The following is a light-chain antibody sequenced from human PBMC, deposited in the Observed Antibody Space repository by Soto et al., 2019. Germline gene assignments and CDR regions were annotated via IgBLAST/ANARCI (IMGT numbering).Light chain of an antibody. CDR3: QQYDNWPRT. Sequence: VMTQSPATLSVSPGESVTLSCRASQIIGSNLAWFQQKRGQTPRLLIYGASARATGVPDRFSGSGSGTEFTLTISSLQSEDCAVYYCQQYDNWPRTFGQGTKVDIK. J-gene: IGKJ1*01. CDR1: QIIGSN. V-gene: IGKV3-15*01. CDR2: GAS.